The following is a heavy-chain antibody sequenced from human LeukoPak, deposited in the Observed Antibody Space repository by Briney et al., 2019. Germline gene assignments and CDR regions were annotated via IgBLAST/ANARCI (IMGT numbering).Heavy chain of an antibody. CDR1: GFTFSSYN. J-gene: IGHJ5*02. Sequence: GGALRLSCAASGFTFSSYNMNWVRQAPGKGLEWVSSISSSSSYIYYADSVKGRFTISRDNSKNSLYLQMNSLRAEDTAVYYCARGGVPAAVYGNWFDPWGQGTLVTVSS. D-gene: IGHD2-2*01. V-gene: IGHV3-21*01. CDR3: ARGGVPAAVYGNWFDP. CDR2: ISSSSSYI.